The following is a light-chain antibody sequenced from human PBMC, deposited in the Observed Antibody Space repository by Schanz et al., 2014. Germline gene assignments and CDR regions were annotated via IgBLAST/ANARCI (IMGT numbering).Light chain of an antibody. CDR3: SSYTSSSTLV. CDR1: SSDVGGYNF. CDR2: EGS. J-gene: IGLJ2*01. Sequence: QSALTQPPSASGSPGQSVTISCTGTSSDVGGYNFVSWYQQHPGKVPKLMIYEGSKRPSGVSDRFSGSKSGNTASLTISGLQAEDEADYYCSSYTSSSTLVFGGGTKLTVL. V-gene: IGLV2-14*01.